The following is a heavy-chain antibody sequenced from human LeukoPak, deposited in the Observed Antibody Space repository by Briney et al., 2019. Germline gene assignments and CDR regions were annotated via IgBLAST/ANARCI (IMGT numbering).Heavy chain of an antibody. D-gene: IGHD3-10*01. CDR2: ISSSSSYI. Sequence: GGSLRLSCAASGFTFSSYSMNWVRQAPGKGLEWVSSISSSSSYIYYADSVKGRCTISRDKAKNSLYLQMNSLSAEDTAVYYCARVLYGSGSYANWFDPWGQGTLVTVSS. V-gene: IGHV3-21*01. CDR1: GFTFSSYS. J-gene: IGHJ5*02. CDR3: ARVLYGSGSYANWFDP.